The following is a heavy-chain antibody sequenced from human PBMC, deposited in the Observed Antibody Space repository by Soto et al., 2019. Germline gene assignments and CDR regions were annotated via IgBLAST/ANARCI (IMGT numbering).Heavy chain of an antibody. Sequence: LRLSCAASGFTFSTYAMSWVRQAPGEGLEWVSAISGSGGNSTFYGDSVKGRFTISRDNSKNTLYLEMSSLGAEDTAVYYCAKGGGSCCFDCWGQGTLVTVSS. D-gene: IGHD2-15*01. J-gene: IGHJ4*02. CDR2: ISGSGGNST. CDR1: GFTFSTYA. CDR3: AKGGGSCCFDC. V-gene: IGHV3-23*01.